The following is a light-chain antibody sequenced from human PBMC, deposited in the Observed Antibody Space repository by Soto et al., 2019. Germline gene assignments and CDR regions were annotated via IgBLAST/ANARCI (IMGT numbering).Light chain of an antibody. J-gene: IGKJ2*03. V-gene: IGKV1-39*01. CDR2: AAS. CDR3: QQSSTIPYS. CDR1: QTISTY. Sequence: IQMTQSPSSLSASVGDRVTITCRASQTISTYLHWYQQKPGKAPTLLISAASSLQGGVPARFSGSGSGTDFTLTISSLQPEDFATYYCQQSSTIPYSFGQGTKVENK.